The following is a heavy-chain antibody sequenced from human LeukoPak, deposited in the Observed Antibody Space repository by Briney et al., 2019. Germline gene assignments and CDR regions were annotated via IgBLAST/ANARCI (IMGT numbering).Heavy chain of an antibody. D-gene: IGHD4-11*01. Sequence: GGSLRLSCAASGFTFSSYGMHWVRQAPGKGLEWVAFIRYDGSNKYYADSVKGRFTISRDNSKNTLYLQMNSLRAEDTAVYYCAKDGEYLTTVITNFDYWGQGTLVTVSS. CDR2: IRYDGSNK. CDR1: GFTFSSYG. CDR3: AKDGEYLTTVITNFDY. V-gene: IGHV3-30*02. J-gene: IGHJ4*02.